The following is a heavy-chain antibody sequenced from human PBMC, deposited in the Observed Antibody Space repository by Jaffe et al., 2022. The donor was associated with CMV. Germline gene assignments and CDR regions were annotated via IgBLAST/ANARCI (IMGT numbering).Heavy chain of an antibody. J-gene: IGHJ5*02. D-gene: IGHD1-1*01. CDR2: IYYSGST. CDR3: ARQDYWKNYWFDP. Sequence: QLQLQESGPGLVKPSETLSLTCTVSGGSISSSSYYWGWIRQPPGKGLEWIGNIYYSGSTYYNPSLKSRVTISIDTSKNHFSLKLNPVTAADTAVYYCARQDYWKNYWFDPWGQGTLVTVSS. V-gene: IGHV4-39*01. CDR1: GGSISSSSYY.